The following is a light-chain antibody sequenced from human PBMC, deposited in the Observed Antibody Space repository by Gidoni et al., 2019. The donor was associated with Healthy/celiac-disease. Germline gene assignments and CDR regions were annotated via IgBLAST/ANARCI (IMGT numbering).Light chain of an antibody. CDR3: QQYGSSFT. Sequence: ETALTQSPATLSWSPGESNTLPCRASQSVSSSYLAWYQQKPGQAPRLLIYGASSRATGIPDRFSGSGSGTDFTLTISRLEPEDFAVYYCQQYGSSFTFGGGTKVEIK. V-gene: IGKV3-20*01. J-gene: IGKJ4*01. CDR1: QSVSSSY. CDR2: GAS.